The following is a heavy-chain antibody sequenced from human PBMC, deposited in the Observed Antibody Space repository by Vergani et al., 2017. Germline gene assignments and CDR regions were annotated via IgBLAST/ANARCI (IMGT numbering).Heavy chain of an antibody. Sequence: QVQLQESGPGLVKPSETLSLTCAVSGYSISSGYYWGWIRQPPGKGLEWIGSIYHSGSTYYNPSLKSRVTISVDTSKNQFSLKLSSVTAADTAVYYCARAQEAYYDFWSGYIFDYWGQGTLVTVSS. CDR3: ARAQEAYYDFWSGYIFDY. CDR2: IYHSGST. D-gene: IGHD3-3*01. V-gene: IGHV4-38-2*01. J-gene: IGHJ4*02. CDR1: GYSISSGYY.